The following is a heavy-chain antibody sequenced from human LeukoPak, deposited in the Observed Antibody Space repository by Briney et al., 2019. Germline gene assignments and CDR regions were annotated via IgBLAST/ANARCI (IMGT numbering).Heavy chain of an antibody. V-gene: IGHV4-59*01. J-gene: IGHJ4*02. CDR1: GGSISSYY. CDR3: ARAQSGSSPVY. CDR2: IYYSGST. D-gene: IGHD1-26*01. Sequence: SETLSLTCTVSGGSISSYYWSWIRQPPGKGLEWIGYIYYSGSTNYNPSLKSRVTISVDTSKNQFSLKLSSVTAADTAVYYCARAQSGSSPVYWGQGTLVTVSS.